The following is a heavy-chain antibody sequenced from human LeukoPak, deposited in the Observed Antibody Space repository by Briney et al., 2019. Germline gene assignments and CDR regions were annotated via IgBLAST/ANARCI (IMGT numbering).Heavy chain of an antibody. Sequence: SETLSLTCTVSGGSISSYYWSWIRQPPGKGLEWIGYIYYSGGTNYNPSLKSRVTISVDTSKNQFSLKLSSVTAADTAVYYCARQGMETQFDYWGQGTLVTVSS. CDR1: GGSISSYY. D-gene: IGHD1-1*01. CDR2: IYYSGGT. CDR3: ARQGMETQFDY. J-gene: IGHJ4*02. V-gene: IGHV4-59*08.